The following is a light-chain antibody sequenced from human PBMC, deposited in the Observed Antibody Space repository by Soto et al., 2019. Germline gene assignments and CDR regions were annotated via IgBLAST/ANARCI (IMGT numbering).Light chain of an antibody. CDR2: TIS. CDR3: QQVNTYPVT. V-gene: IGKV1-9*01. J-gene: IGKJ4*01. Sequence: DVQLTQSPSFLAASVGDRLTITCRASQDIKRFLAWYQQKPGKAPKLLIYTISTLQSGVPSRFIGSGSGTEFTLTISSLQPDDFATYYCQQVNTYPVTFGGGTKVEI. CDR1: QDIKRF.